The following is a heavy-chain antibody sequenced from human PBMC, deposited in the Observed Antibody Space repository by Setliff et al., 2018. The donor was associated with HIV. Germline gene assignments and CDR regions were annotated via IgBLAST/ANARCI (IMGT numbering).Heavy chain of an antibody. CDR3: AREIGDYYDSSGYYPPTDHYYGMDV. J-gene: IGHJ6*02. Sequence: GASVKVSCKASGYTFTSYDISWVRQAPGQGLEWMGWISAYNGNTNYAQKLQGRATMTTDTSTSTAYMELRSLRSDDTAVYYCAREIGDYYDSSGYYPPTDHYYGMDVWGQGTTVTVSS. CDR1: GYTFTSYD. CDR2: ISAYNGNT. V-gene: IGHV1-18*01. D-gene: IGHD3-22*01.